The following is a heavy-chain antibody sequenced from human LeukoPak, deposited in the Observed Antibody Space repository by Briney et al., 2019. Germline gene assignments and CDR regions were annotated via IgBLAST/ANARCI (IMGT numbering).Heavy chain of an antibody. J-gene: IGHJ5*02. D-gene: IGHD3-22*01. CDR2: INPNSGGT. CDR1: GYTFTSYY. CDR3: ARSSYYYDSSGYYLSGWFDP. Sequence: GASVKVSCKASGYTFTSYYIHWVRQAPGQGLEWMGWINPNSGGTNYAQKFQGRVTMTRDTSISTAYMELSRLRSDDTAVYYCARSSYYYDSSGYYLSGWFDPWGQGTLVTVSS. V-gene: IGHV1-2*02.